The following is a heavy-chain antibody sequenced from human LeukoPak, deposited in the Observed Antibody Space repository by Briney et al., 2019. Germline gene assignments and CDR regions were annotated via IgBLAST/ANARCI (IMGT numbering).Heavy chain of an antibody. V-gene: IGHV1-18*01. CDR1: GYSFTSYG. Sequence: ASVKVSCKASGYSFTSYGISWVRQAPGQGLEWMGWISAYNGNTNYAQKLQGRVTMTTDTSTSTAYMELRSLRSEDTAVYYCATDPYYYDSSGYWSIWGQGTMVTVSS. CDR2: ISAYNGNT. D-gene: IGHD3-22*01. J-gene: IGHJ3*02. CDR3: ATDPYYYDSSGYWSI.